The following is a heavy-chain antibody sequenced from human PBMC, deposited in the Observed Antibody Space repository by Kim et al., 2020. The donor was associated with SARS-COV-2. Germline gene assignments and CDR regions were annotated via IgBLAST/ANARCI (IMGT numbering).Heavy chain of an antibody. Sequence: SETLSLTCAFSGGSISSSNWWSWVRQPPGKGLERIGEIYNSGSTNYNSSFKSRVTISVDKSKNQFSLKLCSVTAADPAVYFCARGHYGSDFSKPVDYWGQGTLVTVSS. CDR2: IYNSGST. D-gene: IGHD3-10*01. CDR3: ARGHYGSDFSKPVDY. CDR1: GGSISSSNW. V-gene: IGHV4-4*02. J-gene: IGHJ4*02.